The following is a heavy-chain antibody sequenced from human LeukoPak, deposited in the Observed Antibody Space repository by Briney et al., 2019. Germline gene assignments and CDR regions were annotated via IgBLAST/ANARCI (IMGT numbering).Heavy chain of an antibody. CDR2: INPNSGGT. J-gene: IGHJ6*03. CDR3: ARDLTVTSYYYYYYMDV. V-gene: IGHV1-2*02. Sequence: ASVKVSCKASGCTFTGYYMHWVRQAPGQGLEWMGWINPNSGGTNYAQRFQGRVTMTRDTSISTAYMELSRLRSDDTAVYYCARDLTVTSYYYYYYMDVWGKGTTVTVSS. CDR1: GCTFTGYY. D-gene: IGHD4-17*01.